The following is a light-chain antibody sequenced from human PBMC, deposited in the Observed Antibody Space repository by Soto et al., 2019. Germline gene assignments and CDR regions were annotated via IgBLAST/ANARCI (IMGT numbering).Light chain of an antibody. CDR1: SSDVGGYDY. Sequence: QSVLTQPASVSGSPGQSITISCTGTSSDVGGYDYVSWYQLHPGKAPKLMIYEVNNRPSGVSHRFSGSKSGNTASLTVSGLQAEDEADYYCSSYAGSNNFVFGTGTKVTVL. CDR2: EVN. CDR3: SSYAGSNNFV. J-gene: IGLJ1*01. V-gene: IGLV2-14*01.